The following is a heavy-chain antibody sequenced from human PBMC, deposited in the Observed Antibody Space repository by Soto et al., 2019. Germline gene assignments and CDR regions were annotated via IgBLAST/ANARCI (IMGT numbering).Heavy chain of an antibody. D-gene: IGHD6-19*01. V-gene: IGHV1-3*01. J-gene: IGHJ6*02. Sequence: ASVKVSCKASGYTFTSYAMHWVRQAPGQRLEWMGWINAGNGNTKYSQKFQGRVTITRDTSASTAYMELSILRSEDTAVYYCARDLIAVAGTNYYYGMDVWGQGTTVTVSS. CDR2: INAGNGNT. CDR1: GYTFTSYA. CDR3: ARDLIAVAGTNYYYGMDV.